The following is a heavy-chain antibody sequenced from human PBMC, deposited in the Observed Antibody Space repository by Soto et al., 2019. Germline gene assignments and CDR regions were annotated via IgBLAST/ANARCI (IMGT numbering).Heavy chain of an antibody. CDR1: GASMVGFY. D-gene: IGHD5-12*01. J-gene: IGHJ6*02. V-gene: IGHV4-4*07. Sequence: QVQLQEAGPGLVKPSETLSLTCRVSGASMVGFYWTWIRQPAGRGLEWLGHLYTYGSTTYNPSLKSRVSMSVDTSKNHFSMRLSSVTAADTAVYYCAREGYKNYSYGMDVWGLGTPVTVSS. CDR3: AREGYKNYSYGMDV. CDR2: LYTYGST.